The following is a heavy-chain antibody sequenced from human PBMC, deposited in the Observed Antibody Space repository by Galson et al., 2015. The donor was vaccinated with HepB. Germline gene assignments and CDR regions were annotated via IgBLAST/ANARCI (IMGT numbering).Heavy chain of an antibody. V-gene: IGHV4-59*01. CDR1: GGSISSYY. CDR2: IYYSGST. D-gene: IGHD2-15*01. Sequence: SETLSLTCTVSGGSISSYYWSWIRQPPGKGLEWIGYIYYSGSTNYNPSLKSRVTISVDTSKNQFSLKLSSVTAADTAVYYCARGPFYPGDCSGGSCYYAYYYYGMDVWGQGTTVTVSS. J-gene: IGHJ6*02. CDR3: ARGPFYPGDCSGGSCYYAYYYYGMDV.